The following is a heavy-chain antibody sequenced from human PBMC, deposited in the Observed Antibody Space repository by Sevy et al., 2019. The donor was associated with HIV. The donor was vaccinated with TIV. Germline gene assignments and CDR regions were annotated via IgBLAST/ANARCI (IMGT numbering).Heavy chain of an antibody. CDR1: GGSFSGYY. V-gene: IGHV4-34*01. CDR3: ARGPENQMTTGTTRDY. CDR2: INHSGST. D-gene: IGHD4-17*01. Sequence: SETLSLTCAVYGGSFSGYYWSWIRQPPGKGLEWIGEINHSGSTNCNPSLKSRVTISVDTSKNQFSPKLSSVTAADTALYYCARGPENQMTTGTTRDYWGQGTLVTVSS. J-gene: IGHJ4*02.